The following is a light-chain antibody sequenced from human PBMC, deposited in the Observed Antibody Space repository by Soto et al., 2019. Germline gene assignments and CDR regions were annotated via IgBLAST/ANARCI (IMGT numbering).Light chain of an antibody. CDR2: GAA. V-gene: IGKV3-20*01. CDR1: KSITSRY. J-gene: IGKJ1*01. CDR3: QQYGSSPRT. Sequence: EVVLTQSPGTLSLSPGERATLACRASKSITSRYLAWYQQKPGQAPRLLIFGAASRATGIPDRFSGSGSGTDFTLTISRLEPEDSAVYYCQQYGSSPRTFGQGTKVGI.